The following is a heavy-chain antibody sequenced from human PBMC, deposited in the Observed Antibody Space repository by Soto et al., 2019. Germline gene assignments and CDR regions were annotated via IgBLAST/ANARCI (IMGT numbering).Heavy chain of an antibody. J-gene: IGHJ5*02. CDR2: IIPIFGRT. D-gene: IGHD2-2*01. V-gene: IGHV1-69*01. CDR3: ARGDTHQLLRGWFDP. Sequence: QVQLVQSGAEVKKPGSSVNVSCKASGGTFSSFAFSWVRQAPGQGLKWMGDIIPIFGRTHYAQKFQGRVTITADEATFTAYMALSSLTSDDTVVYFCARGDTHQLLRGWFDPWGQGTLVIVSS. CDR1: GGTFSSFA.